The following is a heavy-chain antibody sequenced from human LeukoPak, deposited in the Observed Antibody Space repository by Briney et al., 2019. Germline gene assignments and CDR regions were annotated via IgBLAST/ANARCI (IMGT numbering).Heavy chain of an antibody. CDR2: ISRDSNNI. V-gene: IGHV3-21*01. CDR3: AREMATMNSDAFDI. D-gene: IGHD5-24*01. CDR1: GFTFSYYS. Sequence: GGSLRLSCVASGFTFSYYSMNWVRQAPGKGLEWVSSISRDSNNIYYADSVEGRVTISRDNSKNTLYLQMNSLRAEDTAVYYCAREMATMNSDAFDIWGQGTMVTVSS. J-gene: IGHJ3*02.